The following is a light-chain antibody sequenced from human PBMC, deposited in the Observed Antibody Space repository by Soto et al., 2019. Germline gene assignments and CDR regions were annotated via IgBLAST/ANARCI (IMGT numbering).Light chain of an antibody. CDR1: QDVTSG. CDR2: DAS. J-gene: IGKJ4*01. CDR3: QQANSPPLT. Sequence: DIQMTQSPSAVSASAGDRVTITCRASQDVTSGLAWYQQKPGKAPKLLIKDASTLQSGVPSRFSGSGSGKEFSLAISSLQPEDFATYYCQQANSPPLTLGGGNKV. V-gene: IGKV1-12*01.